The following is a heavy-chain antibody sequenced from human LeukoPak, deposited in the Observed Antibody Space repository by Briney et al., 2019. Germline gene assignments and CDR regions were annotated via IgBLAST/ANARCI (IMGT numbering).Heavy chain of an antibody. D-gene: IGHD3-3*01. CDR2: TNPNSGGT. V-gene: IGHV1-2*04. J-gene: IGHJ4*02. CDR1: GYTFTGYY. CDR3: ARGVTIFGVVITTFYDY. Sequence: ASVKVSCKASGYTFTGYYMHWVRQAPGQGLEWMGWTNPNSGGTNYAQKFQGWVTMTRDTSISTAYMELSRLRSDDTAVYYCARGVTIFGVVITTFYDYWGQGTLVTVSS.